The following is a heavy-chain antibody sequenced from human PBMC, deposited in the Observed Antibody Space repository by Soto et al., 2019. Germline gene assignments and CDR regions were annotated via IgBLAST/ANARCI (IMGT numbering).Heavy chain of an antibody. D-gene: IGHD3-22*01. CDR3: ARGKGLTYYYDSSGPNDAFDI. J-gene: IGHJ3*02. CDR2: ISAYNGNT. CDR1: GYTFTSYG. Sequence: GASVKVSCKASGYTFTSYGISWVRQAPGQGLEWMGWISAYNGNTNYAQKLQGRVTMTTDTSTSTAYMELRSLRSDDTAVYYCARGKGLTYYYDSSGPNDAFDIRCKGPMGTVSS. V-gene: IGHV1-18*04.